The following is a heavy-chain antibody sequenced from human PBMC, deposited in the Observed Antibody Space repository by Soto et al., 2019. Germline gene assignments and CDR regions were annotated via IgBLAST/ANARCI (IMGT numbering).Heavy chain of an antibody. J-gene: IGHJ4*01. D-gene: IGHD3-22*01. Sequence: AGSRRPSWAPSGFTFSNAWINWDRQPPGKGLGWVARIKSKTDGGTTDFAAPGKGRFAISRDDSKDMVYLQMNSLKTEDTGISFCTTDSYSTMLVARFDSWGHGTLVTVSS. CDR3: TTDSYSTMLVARFDS. CDR2: IKSKTDGGTT. CDR1: GFTFSNAW. V-gene: IGHV3-15*01.